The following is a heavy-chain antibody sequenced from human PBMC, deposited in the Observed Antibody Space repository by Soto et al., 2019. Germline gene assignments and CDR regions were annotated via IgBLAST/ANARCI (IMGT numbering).Heavy chain of an antibody. D-gene: IGHD2-15*01. Sequence: QLQLVESGGGVVQPWRSLRLSCAASASTFSNYIMHWVRQAPGKGLEWVAFISYDGSNSNYADFVEGRFTISRDNPKNMLYLQLSSLRPDDTAVYYCAGGDNYYALGVWGQGTTVTVSS. CDR3: AGGDNYYALGV. J-gene: IGHJ6*02. CDR2: ISYDGSNS. V-gene: IGHV3-30*04. CDR1: ASTFSNYI.